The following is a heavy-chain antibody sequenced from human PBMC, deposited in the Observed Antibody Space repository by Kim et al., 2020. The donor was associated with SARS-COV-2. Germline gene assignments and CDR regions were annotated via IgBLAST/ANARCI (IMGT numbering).Heavy chain of an antibody. Sequence: GWSLRLSCVASGFTFSSFAMHWVRQAPGKGLEWVAVISYDGNNKEHADSVKGRFVSSRDNSKNTLYLQMNSMRTEDTAVYYCARDSGYYGSGTYYDWGQGTLVTVSS. CDR3: ARDSGYYGSGTYYD. D-gene: IGHD3-10*01. CDR1: GFTFSSFA. J-gene: IGHJ4*02. CDR2: ISYDGNNK. V-gene: IGHV3-30*09.